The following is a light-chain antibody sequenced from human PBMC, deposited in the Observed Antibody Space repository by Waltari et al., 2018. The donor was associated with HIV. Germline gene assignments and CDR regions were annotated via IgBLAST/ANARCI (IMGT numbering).Light chain of an antibody. CDR2: ERG. CDR3: QVWDGEFLK. V-gene: IGLV3-1*01. Sequence: TQSASVSVSEGQRVSISCSGVAGTDGFPRSYRKKEGQSPQLIINERGPRPTGVPERFAASTSGDTATLFIGGDQSVDEADYFWQVWDGEFLKFGGGTRVTVL. CDR1: AGTDGF. J-gene: IGLJ3*02.